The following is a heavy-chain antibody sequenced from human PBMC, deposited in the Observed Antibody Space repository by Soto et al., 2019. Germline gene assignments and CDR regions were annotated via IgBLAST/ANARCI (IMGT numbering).Heavy chain of an antibody. CDR1: GYTLTELS. CDR3: ATAMITFGGVPKPRPFDP. Sequence: GASVKVSCKVSGYTLTELSMHWVRQAPGKGLEWMGGFDPEDGETIYAQKFQGRVTMTEDTSTDTAYMELSSLRSEDTAVYYCATAMITFGGVPKPRPFDPWGQGTLVTVSS. J-gene: IGHJ5*02. CDR2: FDPEDGET. D-gene: IGHD3-16*01. V-gene: IGHV1-24*01.